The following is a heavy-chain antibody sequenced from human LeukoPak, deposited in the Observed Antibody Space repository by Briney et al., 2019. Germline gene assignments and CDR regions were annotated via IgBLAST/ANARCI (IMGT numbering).Heavy chain of an antibody. CDR2: INPNSGGT. Sequence: ASVKVSCKASGYTFTGYYMHWVRQAPGQGLEWMGWINPNSGGTNYAQKFQGRVTMTRDTSISTAYIELSRLRSDDTAVYYCARQRTGDRRGHGYWGQGTLVTVSS. V-gene: IGHV1-2*02. D-gene: IGHD7-27*01. CDR1: GYTFTGYY. J-gene: IGHJ4*02. CDR3: ARQRTGDRRGHGY.